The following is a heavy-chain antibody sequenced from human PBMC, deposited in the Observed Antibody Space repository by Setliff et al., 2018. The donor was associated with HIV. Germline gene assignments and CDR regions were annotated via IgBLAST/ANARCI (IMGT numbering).Heavy chain of an antibody. J-gene: IGHJ4*02. Sequence: LRLSCAASGFTFSSYAMSWVRQAPGKGLEWVSAISGSGGSTYYADSVKGRFTISRDNSKNTLYLQMNSLRADDTAIYYCAKDFSPGSWRFAPDYWGQGNLVTVSS. CDR2: ISGSGGST. CDR3: AKDFSPGSWRFAPDY. D-gene: IGHD6-13*01. CDR1: GFTFSSYA. V-gene: IGHV3-23*01.